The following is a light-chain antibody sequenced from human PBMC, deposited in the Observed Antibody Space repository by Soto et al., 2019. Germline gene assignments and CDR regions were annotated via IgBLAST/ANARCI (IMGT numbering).Light chain of an antibody. CDR3: QQYGSSPRT. J-gene: IGKJ1*01. CDR1: QSVSSSY. CDR2: GAS. V-gene: IGKV3-20*01. Sequence: EIVLTQSPGTLSLSPGERATLSCRASQSVSSSYLAWYQQKPGQAPRPLIYGASSRATGIPDRFSGSESGTDFTLTISRREPEDFAVYYCQQYGSSPRTFGQGTKVEIK.